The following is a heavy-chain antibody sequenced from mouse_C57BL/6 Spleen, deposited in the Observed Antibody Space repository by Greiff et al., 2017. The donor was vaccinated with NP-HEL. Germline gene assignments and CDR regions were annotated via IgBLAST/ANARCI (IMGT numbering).Heavy chain of an antibody. Sequence: QVQLQQPGAELVRPGTSVKLSCKASGYTFTSYWMHWVKQRPGQGLEWIGVIDPSDSYTNYNQKFKGKATLTVDTSSSTAYMQLSSLTSEDSAVYYCARRYSNYLDCWGQGTTLTVSS. CDR2: IDPSDSYT. V-gene: IGHV1-59*01. D-gene: IGHD2-5*01. CDR3: ARRYSNYLDC. J-gene: IGHJ2*01. CDR1: GYTFTSYW.